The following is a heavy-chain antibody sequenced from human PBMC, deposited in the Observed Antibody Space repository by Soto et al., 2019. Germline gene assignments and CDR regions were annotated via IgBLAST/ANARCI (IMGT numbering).Heavy chain of an antibody. V-gene: IGHV3-48*02. CDR3: AREIVVPAAHHYYYYGMDV. CDR1: GFTFSSYI. J-gene: IGHJ6*02. Sequence: GGSLRLSCAASGFTFSSYIMNWVRQAPGKGLEWVSYISSSSSTIYYADSVKGRFTISRDNAKNSLYLQMNSLRDEDTAVYYCAREIVVPAAHHYYYYGMDVWGPGTTLTVYS. CDR2: ISSSSSTI. D-gene: IGHD2-2*01.